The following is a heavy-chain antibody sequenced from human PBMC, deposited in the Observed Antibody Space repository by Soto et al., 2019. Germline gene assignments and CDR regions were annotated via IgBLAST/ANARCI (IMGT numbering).Heavy chain of an antibody. J-gene: IGHJ6*03. V-gene: IGHV3-9*01. CDR2: ISWNSGDI. CDR3: AKGSRYCDVVHAYHITKSDYYYMDE. CDR1: GFTFDDYA. D-gene: IGHD3-16*01. Sequence: EVQLVESGGGLIQPGRSLRLSCATSGFTFDDYAMHWVRHVPGKGLEWVSGISWNSGDIGYADSVQGRFTISRDNAKNSLYLQMNGLRADDTALYYCAKGSRYCDVVHAYHITKSDYYYMDEWGQGTAVTVSS.